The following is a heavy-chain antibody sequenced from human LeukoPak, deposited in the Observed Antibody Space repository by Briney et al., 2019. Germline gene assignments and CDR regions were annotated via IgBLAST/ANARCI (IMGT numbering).Heavy chain of an antibody. J-gene: IGHJ4*02. CDR1: GGSISSSSYY. CDR2: IYYSGST. D-gene: IGHD2-15*01. Sequence: SETLSLTCTVSGGSISSSSYYWGWIRQPPGKGLEWIGSIYYSGSTYYNPSLKSRVTISLDTSKNEFSLKLSSVTAADTAVYYCAARVVAARGRDYWGQGTLVTVSS. CDR3: AARVVAARGRDY. V-gene: IGHV4-39*07.